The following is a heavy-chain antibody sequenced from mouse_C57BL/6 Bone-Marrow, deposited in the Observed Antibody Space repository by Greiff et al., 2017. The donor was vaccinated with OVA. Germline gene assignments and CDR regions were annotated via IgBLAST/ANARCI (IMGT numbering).Heavy chain of an antibody. CDR2: IYPGSGST. J-gene: IGHJ4*01. CDR3: AELTGLYAMDY. D-gene: IGHD4-1*01. Sequence: QVQLQQPGAELVKPGASVKMSCKASGYTFTSYWITWVKQRPGQGLEWIGDIYPGSGSTNYNEKFKSKATLTLDTSSSTAYMQLSSLTSEDSAVYYCAELTGLYAMDYWGQGTSVTVSS. CDR1: GYTFTSYW. V-gene: IGHV1-55*01.